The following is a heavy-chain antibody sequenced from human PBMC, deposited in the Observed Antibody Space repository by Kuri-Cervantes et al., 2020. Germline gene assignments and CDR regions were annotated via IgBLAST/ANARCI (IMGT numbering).Heavy chain of an antibody. J-gene: IGHJ5*02. Sequence: SETLSLTCSVSGGSVKSGNFYWSWIRQSPGKGLEWIGHISYGGSTNYNPSLKSRVTISVDTSKNQFSLKLSSVTAADTAVYYCAHELRGLNNWFDPWGQGTLVTVSS. CDR2: ISYGGST. CDR3: AHELRGLNNWFDP. D-gene: IGHD4-17*01. V-gene: IGHV4-61*01. CDR1: GGSVKSGNFY.